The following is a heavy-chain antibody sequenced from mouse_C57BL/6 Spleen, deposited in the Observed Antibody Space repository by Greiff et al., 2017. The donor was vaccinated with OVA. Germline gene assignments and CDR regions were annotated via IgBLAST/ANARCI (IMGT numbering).Heavy chain of an antibody. V-gene: IGHV1-54*01. CDR2: INPGSGGT. J-gene: IGHJ2*01. CDR3: ARWSLTGTDFDY. D-gene: IGHD4-1*01. Sequence: QVHVKQSGAELVRPGTSVKVSCKASGYAFTNYLIEWVKQRPGQGLEWIGVINPGSGGTNYNEKFKGKATLTADKSSSTAYMQLSSLTSEDSAVYFCARWSLTGTDFDYWGQGTTLTVSS. CDR1: GYAFTNYL.